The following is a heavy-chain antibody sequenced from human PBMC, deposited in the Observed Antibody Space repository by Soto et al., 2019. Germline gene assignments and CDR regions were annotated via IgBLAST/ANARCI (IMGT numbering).Heavy chain of an antibody. CDR3: ARWVTMVRGVIISLWYFDY. D-gene: IGHD3-10*01. V-gene: IGHV3-30-3*01. CDR2: ISYDGSNK. J-gene: IGHJ4*02. CDR1: GFTFSSYA. Sequence: QVQLVESGGGVVQPGRSLRLSCAASGFTFSSYAMHWVRQAPGKGLEWVAVISYDGSNKYYADSVKGRFTISRDNSKNTLYLQMNSLRAEDTAVYYCARWVTMVRGVIISLWYFDYWGQGTLVTVSS.